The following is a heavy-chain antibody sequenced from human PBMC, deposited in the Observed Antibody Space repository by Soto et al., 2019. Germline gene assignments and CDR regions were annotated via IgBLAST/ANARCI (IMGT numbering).Heavy chain of an antibody. J-gene: IGHJ6*02. CDR2: IDPSDSYT. V-gene: IGHV5-10-1*01. D-gene: IGHD1-7*01. Sequence: PGGSLKLSCQGSGYSFTSYWISWVRQMPGKGLEWMGRIDPSDSYTNYSPSFQGHVTVSADKSISTAYLQWSSLKASDTAMYYCARGTNYPYYYYGMDVWGQGTTVTVSS. CDR1: GYSFTSYW. CDR3: ARGTNYPYYYYGMDV.